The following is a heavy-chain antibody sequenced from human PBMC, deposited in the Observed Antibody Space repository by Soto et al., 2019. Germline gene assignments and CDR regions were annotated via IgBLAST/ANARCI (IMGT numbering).Heavy chain of an antibody. CDR3: GRQPGHCGSTACFVYYPVDV. J-gene: IGHJ6*02. Sequence: QLQLQESGPRLVKPSETLSLTCSVSGGSISSSSNSWAWIRQSPGKGLEWIGTIYLSASAHYNPSLEGRVAISSDTPNPQLSLRLSSVTAADTAVYYCGRQPGHCGSTACFVYYPVDVWGQGTTVTVS. D-gene: IGHD2-2*01. CDR1: GGSISSSSNS. V-gene: IGHV4-39*01. CDR2: IYLSASA.